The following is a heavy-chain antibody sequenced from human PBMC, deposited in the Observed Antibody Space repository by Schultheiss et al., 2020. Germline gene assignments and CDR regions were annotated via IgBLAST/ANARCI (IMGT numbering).Heavy chain of an antibody. Sequence: GGSLRLSCAASGFTFSSYWMHWVRQAPGKGLEWVSGISSSGSTIYYADSVKGRFTISRDNAKNSLYLQMNSLRAEDTAVYYCARDPTYDSADYYYGMDVWGQGTTVTVSS. D-gene: IGHD3-22*01. V-gene: IGHV3-48*04. J-gene: IGHJ6*02. CDR2: ISSSGSTI. CDR3: ARDPTYDSADYYYGMDV. CDR1: GFTFSSYW.